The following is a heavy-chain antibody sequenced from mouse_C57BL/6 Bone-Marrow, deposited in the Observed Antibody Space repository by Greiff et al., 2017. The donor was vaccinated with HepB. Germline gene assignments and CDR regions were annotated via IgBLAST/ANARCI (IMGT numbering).Heavy chain of an antibody. D-gene: IGHD4-1*01. V-gene: IGHV1-55*01. J-gene: IGHJ4*01. CDR1: GYTFTSYW. CDR2: IYPGSGST. Sequence: QVQLQQPGAELVKPGASVKMSCKASGYTFTSYWITWVKQRPGQGLEWIGDIYPGSGSTNYNEKFKSKATLTVVTSSSTAYMQLSSLTSEDSAVYYCARWGNWAMDYWGQGTSVTVSS. CDR3: ARWGNWAMDY.